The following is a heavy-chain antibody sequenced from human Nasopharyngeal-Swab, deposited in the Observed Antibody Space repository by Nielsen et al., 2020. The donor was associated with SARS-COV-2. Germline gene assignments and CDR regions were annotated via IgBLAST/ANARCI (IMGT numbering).Heavy chain of an antibody. J-gene: IGHJ4*02. Sequence: SQTSTHCAISGDSVSSHSAGWNWIRQSPSRGLEWLGRTLYRSKWYNDYAESVKSRIAVNPDTSKNQFSLQLNSVTPEDTAVYYCARGRDFSFDSWGQGTLVTASS. V-gene: IGHV6-1*01. CDR2: TLYRSKWYN. D-gene: IGHD3-3*01. CDR3: ARGRDFSFDS. CDR1: GDSVSSHSAG.